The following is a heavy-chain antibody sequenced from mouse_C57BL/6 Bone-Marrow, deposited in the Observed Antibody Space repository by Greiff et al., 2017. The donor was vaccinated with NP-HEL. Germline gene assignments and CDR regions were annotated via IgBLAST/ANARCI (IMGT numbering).Heavy chain of an antibody. J-gene: IGHJ2*01. D-gene: IGHD2-4*01. CDR2: IYPRSGNT. CDR3: ARRDYDYYFDY. Sequence: QVQLKESGAELARPGASVKLSCKASGYTFTSYGISWVKQRTGQGLEWIGEIYPRSGNTYYNEKFKGKATLTADKSSSTAYMELRSLTSEDSAVYFCARRDYDYYFDYWGQGTTLTVSS. CDR1: GYTFTSYG. V-gene: IGHV1-81*01.